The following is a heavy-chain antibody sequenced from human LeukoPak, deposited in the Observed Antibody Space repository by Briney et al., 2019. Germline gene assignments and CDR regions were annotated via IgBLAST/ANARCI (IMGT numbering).Heavy chain of an antibody. Sequence: GGSLRLSCAASGFTFSNAWMNWVRQAPGKGLEWVSYISRSSSTIYYADSVKGRFTISRDNAKNSLYLQMNSLRDEDTAVYYCARDGDGGLGSDYWGQGTLVTV. CDR3: ARDGDGGLGSDY. D-gene: IGHD4-23*01. CDR1: GFTFSNAW. CDR2: ISRSSSTI. V-gene: IGHV3-48*02. J-gene: IGHJ4*02.